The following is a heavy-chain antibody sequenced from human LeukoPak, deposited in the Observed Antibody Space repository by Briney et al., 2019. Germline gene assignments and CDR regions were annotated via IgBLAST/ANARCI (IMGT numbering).Heavy chain of an antibody. V-gene: IGHV3-33*01. CDR2: IWYDGSNK. CDR3: AREKALWSGDYYYYYGMDV. D-gene: IGHD3-10*01. Sequence: GGSLRLSCAASGFTFSSYGMHWVRQAPGKGLEWVAVIWYDGSNKYYADSVKGRFTISRDNSKNTLYLQMNSLRAEDTAVYYCAREKALWSGDYYYYYGMDVWGQGTTVTVSS. J-gene: IGHJ6*02. CDR1: GFTFSSYG.